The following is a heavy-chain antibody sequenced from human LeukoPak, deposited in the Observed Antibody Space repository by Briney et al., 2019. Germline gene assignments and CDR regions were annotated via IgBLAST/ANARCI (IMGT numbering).Heavy chain of an antibody. CDR1: GFIFSNDA. J-gene: IGHJ4*02. CDR3: ARVSGRSVVPDIDY. Sequence: PGRSLRLSCAASGFIFSNDAMHWVRQAPGKGLEWVAFIWFDGSNKHYADSVKGRFTISRDNSEDTLYLQMNSLRAEDTAVYFCARVSGRSVVPDIDYWGPGTLVTVSS. D-gene: IGHD2-2*01. V-gene: IGHV3-33*01. CDR2: IWFDGSNK.